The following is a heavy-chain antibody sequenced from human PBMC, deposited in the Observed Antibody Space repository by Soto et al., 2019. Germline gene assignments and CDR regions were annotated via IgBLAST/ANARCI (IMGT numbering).Heavy chain of an antibody. CDR3: ARVYAVNYVGYFDY. Sequence: ASVKVSCKASGYTFTIYDVNWVRQATGQGLEWMGWMNPNSGNTGYAQKFQGRVTMTRNTSISTAYMELSSLRSEDTAVYYCARVYAVNYVGYFDYWGQGTLVTVSS. CDR1: GYTFTIYD. V-gene: IGHV1-8*01. D-gene: IGHD3-16*01. J-gene: IGHJ4*02. CDR2: MNPNSGNT.